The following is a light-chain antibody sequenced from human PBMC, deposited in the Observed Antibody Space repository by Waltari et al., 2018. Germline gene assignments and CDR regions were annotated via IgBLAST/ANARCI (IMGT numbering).Light chain of an antibody. CDR2: EVS. Sequence: QSALPQPASVSGSPGPSITISCTGPSSDAGTYTYLSWYQQHPGKAPKLMIYEVSNRPSGVSNRFSGSKSGNTASLTISGLQAEDEADYYCSSYTSSSTLWVFGGGTKLTVL. V-gene: IGLV2-14*01. CDR1: SSDAGTYTY. CDR3: SSYTSSSTLWV. J-gene: IGLJ3*02.